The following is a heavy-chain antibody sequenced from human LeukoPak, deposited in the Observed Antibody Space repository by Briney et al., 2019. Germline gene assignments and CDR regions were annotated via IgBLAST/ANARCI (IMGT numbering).Heavy chain of an antibody. J-gene: IGHJ6*03. CDR3: ARGGLEWPPYMDV. D-gene: IGHD3-3*01. Sequence: ASVKVSCKASGYTYTSYEINWVRQAAGQGLEWMEWVNPNNGNTVYAQKFQGRVTITRSTSISTAYMELSSLTSEDTAVYYCARGGLEWPPYMDVWGKGTTVTVS. CDR2: VNPNNGNT. CDR1: GYTYTSYE. V-gene: IGHV1-8*03.